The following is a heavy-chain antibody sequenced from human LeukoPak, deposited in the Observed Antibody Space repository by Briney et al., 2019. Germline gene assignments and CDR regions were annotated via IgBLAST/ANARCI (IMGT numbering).Heavy chain of an antibody. J-gene: IGHJ4*02. Sequence: SDTLSLTRTVSGGSITSYYWTYIRQPAGKGLEWIGRIHTSGSTNYNPSLKSRVTMSVDTSKNQFSLNLSSVTAADTAMYYCAREFSGTSIAARVFDSWGQGTLVTVSS. CDR1: GGSITSYY. D-gene: IGHD6-6*01. CDR3: AREFSGTSIAARVFDS. CDR2: IHTSGST. V-gene: IGHV4-4*07.